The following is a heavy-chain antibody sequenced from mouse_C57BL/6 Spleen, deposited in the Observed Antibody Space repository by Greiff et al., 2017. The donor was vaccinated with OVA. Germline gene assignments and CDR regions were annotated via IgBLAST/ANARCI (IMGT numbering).Heavy chain of an antibody. J-gene: IGHJ1*03. V-gene: IGHV14-3*01. D-gene: IGHD1-1*01. CDR2: IGPANGNT. CDR3: ARDYYGSSYWYFDV. CDR1: GFNIKNTY. Sequence: VQLQQSVAELVRPGASVKLSCTASGFNIKNTYMHWVKQRPEPVLEWIGRIGPANGNTKYAPKFQGKDTITADTSSNTAYLQLSSLTSEDTAIYYCARDYYGSSYWYFDVWGTGTTVTVSS.